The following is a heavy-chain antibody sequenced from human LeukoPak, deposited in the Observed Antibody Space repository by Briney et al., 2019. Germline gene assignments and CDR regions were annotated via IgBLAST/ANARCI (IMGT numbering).Heavy chain of an antibody. CDR2: INPNSGGT. CDR3: ARVGDIDYGGNPFDC. CDR1: GYTFTNYN. J-gene: IGHJ4*02. V-gene: IGHV1-2*06. D-gene: IGHD4-23*01. Sequence: ASVKVSCKTSGYTFTNYNIAWVRRAPGQGLEWMGRINPNSGGTNYAQKFQGRVTMTRDTSISTAYMELSRLRSDDTAVYYCARVGDIDYGGNPFDCWGQGTLVTVSS.